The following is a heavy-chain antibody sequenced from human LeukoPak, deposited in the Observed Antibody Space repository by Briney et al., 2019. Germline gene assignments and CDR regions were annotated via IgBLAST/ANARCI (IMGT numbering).Heavy chain of an antibody. J-gene: IGHJ4*02. CDR2: IYYSGTT. CDR3: ARHSLYYDFSLFDY. V-gene: IGHV4-39*01. D-gene: IGHD3-3*01. CDR1: AFSISSSYYY. Sequence: SETLSLTCSVSAFSISSSYYYWGWLRQPPGKGLEWIGSIYYSGTTYYNPSLKSRVTISVDTSMNQFSLKMSSVTAADTAVYYCARHSLYYDFSLFDYWGLGTLVTVS.